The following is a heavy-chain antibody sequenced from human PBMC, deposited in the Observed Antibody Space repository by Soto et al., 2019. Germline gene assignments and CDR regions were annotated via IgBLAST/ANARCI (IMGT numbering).Heavy chain of an antibody. CDR3: TRWQWYYDFWSGYKASHFDY. V-gene: IGHV3-15*07. D-gene: IGHD3-3*01. CDR1: GFPFSNAW. Sequence: PGGSLRLSCAASGFPFSNAWMNWVRQAPGKGLEWVGRIKSKTDGGTTDYAAPVKGRFTISRDDSKNTLYLQMNSLKTEDTAVYYCTRWQWYYDFWSGYKASHFDYWGQGTLVTVSS. CDR2: IKSKTDGGTT. J-gene: IGHJ4*02.